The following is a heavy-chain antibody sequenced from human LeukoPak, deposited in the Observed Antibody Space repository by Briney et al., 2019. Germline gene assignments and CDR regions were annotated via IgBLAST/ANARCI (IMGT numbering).Heavy chain of an antibody. CDR3: AKDVNYYSFDY. D-gene: IGHD1-7*01. J-gene: IGHJ4*02. CDR1: GFSFSTYA. Sequence: GGSLRLSCAASGFSFSTYAMSWVRQAPGKGLEWVSTISGSTNSTYYADSVKGRFTISRDNSKNRLYLHMNSLRVEDTAIYYCAKDVNYYSFDYWGQGTLVTVSS. CDR2: ISGSTNST. V-gene: IGHV3-23*01.